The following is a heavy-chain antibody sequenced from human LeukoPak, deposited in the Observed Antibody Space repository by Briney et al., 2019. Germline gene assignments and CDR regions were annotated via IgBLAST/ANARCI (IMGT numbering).Heavy chain of an antibody. V-gene: IGHV3-13*01. D-gene: IGHD3-22*01. CDR3: AKGGSGYIMFGYFDY. J-gene: IGHJ4*02. CDR1: GFTFSSYD. CDR2: IGTAGDT. Sequence: PGGSLRLSCAACGFTFSSYDMHWVRQATGKGLEWVSAIGTAGDTYYPGSVKGRFTISRDNAKNSLYLQMNSLRAEDMALYYCAKGGSGYIMFGYFDYWGQGTLVTVSS.